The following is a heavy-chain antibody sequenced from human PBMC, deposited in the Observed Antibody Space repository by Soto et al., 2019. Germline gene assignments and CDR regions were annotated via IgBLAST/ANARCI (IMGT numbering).Heavy chain of an antibody. CDR2: IKQDGSEK. V-gene: IGHV3-7*01. CDR3: ARVNWLTSYHFDS. J-gene: IGHJ4*02. Sequence: EVQLVESGGGLVQPGGSLRLSCAASGFTFSSYWMSWVRQAPGKGLEWVANIKQDGSEKYYVDSVKGRFTISRDNAKNSLYMQMISLRAEATAKYYCARVNWLTSYHFDSWGQGSLETVSS. D-gene: IGHD3-22*01. CDR1: GFTFSSYW.